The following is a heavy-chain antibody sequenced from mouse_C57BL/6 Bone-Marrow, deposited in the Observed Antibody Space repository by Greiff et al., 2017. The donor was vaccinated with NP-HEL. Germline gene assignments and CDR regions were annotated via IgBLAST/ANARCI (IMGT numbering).Heavy chain of an antibody. CDR3: ARCRDIDV. CDR1: GYAFSSSW. Sequence: QVQLQQSGPELVKPGASVKISCKASGYAFSSSWMNWVKQRPGKGLEWIGRIYPGDGDTNYNGKFKGKATLTADKASSTAYMQLSSLTSEDSAVYFCARCRDIDVWGTGTTVTVSS. J-gene: IGHJ1*03. V-gene: IGHV1-82*01. CDR2: IYPGDGDT. D-gene: IGHD3-3*01.